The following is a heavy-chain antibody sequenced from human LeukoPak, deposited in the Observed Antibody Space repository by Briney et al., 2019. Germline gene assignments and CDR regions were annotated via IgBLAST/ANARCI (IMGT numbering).Heavy chain of an antibody. J-gene: IGHJ5*02. CDR1: GFTFSSYA. D-gene: IGHD3-10*01. CDR2: ISYDGSNK. V-gene: IGHV3-30*04. CDR3: AREGITMVRGVILAGNWFDP. Sequence: PGRSLRLSCAASGFTFSSYAMHWVRQAPGKGLEWVAVISYDGSNKYYADSVKGRFTISRDNSKNTLYLQMNSLRAEDTAVYYCAREGITMVRGVILAGNWFDPWGQGTLVTVSP.